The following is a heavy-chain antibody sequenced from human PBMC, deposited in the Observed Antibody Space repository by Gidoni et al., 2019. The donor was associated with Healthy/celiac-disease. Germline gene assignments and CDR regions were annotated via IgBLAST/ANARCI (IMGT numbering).Heavy chain of an antibody. CDR2: IYYRGTT. J-gene: IGHJ4*02. CDR3: ARVDYSSGWR. CDR1: GGSISSYY. V-gene: IGHV4-59*08. D-gene: IGHD6-19*01. Sequence: QVQLQEAGPGLVKPSETLSRTCTVSGGSISSYYWSWVRPPPGKGLEWIGYIYYRGTTNYNPSLKSRVTISLDTSNNQFSLKLSSVTAADTAVYYCARVDYSSGWRWGQGTLVTVSS.